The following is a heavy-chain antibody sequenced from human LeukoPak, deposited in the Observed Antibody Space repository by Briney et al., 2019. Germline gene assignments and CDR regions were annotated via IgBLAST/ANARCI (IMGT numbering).Heavy chain of an antibody. D-gene: IGHD6-6*01. CDR1: GYSFTAYG. Sequence: ASVKVSCKASGYSFTAYGISWVRQAPGQGLEWMGWISAYNGNTNYAQKLQGRVTMTTDTSTSTAYMELRSLRYADTAVYYCARDMIAARPSWFDPWGQGTLVTVSS. CDR3: ARDMIAARPSWFDP. J-gene: IGHJ5*02. V-gene: IGHV1-18*01. CDR2: ISAYNGNT.